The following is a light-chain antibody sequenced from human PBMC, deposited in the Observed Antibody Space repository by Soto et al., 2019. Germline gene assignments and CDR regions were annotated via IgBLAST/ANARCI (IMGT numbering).Light chain of an antibody. CDR2: VNNDGSH. J-gene: IGLJ7*01. CDR3: QTWGTGIV. CDR1: SGHSTYT. V-gene: IGLV4-69*01. Sequence: QPVLTQSPSASASLGASVKLTCTLSSGHSTYTIAWHQQQPEKGPRYLMKVNNDGSHTKGDGIPDRFSGSSSGADRYLIISSLQSEDGADYYCQTWGTGIVFGGGTQLTVL.